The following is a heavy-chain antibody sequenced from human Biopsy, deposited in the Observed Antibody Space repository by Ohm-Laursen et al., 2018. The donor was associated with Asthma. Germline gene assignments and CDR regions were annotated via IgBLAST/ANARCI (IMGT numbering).Heavy chain of an antibody. Sequence: SVKVSCKASGGTFTTYSISWVRQAPGQGLVWMGGIIPLIGTPNYAQKFQGRVTITADASASTAYMDLSSLRSEDTAVYYCARTYYDFLTGQVNDAFAIWGQGTMVTVSS. CDR2: IIPLIGTP. CDR1: GGTFTTYS. V-gene: IGHV1-69*13. CDR3: ARTYYDFLTGQVNDAFAI. J-gene: IGHJ3*02. D-gene: IGHD3-9*01.